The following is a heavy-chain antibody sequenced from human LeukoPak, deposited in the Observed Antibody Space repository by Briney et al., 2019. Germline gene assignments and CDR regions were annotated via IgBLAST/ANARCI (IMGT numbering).Heavy chain of an antibody. D-gene: IGHD3-10*02. Sequence: GGSLRLSCIASGFTFDDYGMSWVRQAPGKGLEWVSGINWTGGSTGYADSVKGRFTISRDNAKNSLYLQMNSLRAEDTAVYYCAELGITMIGGVWGKGTTVTISS. CDR2: INWTGGST. CDR1: GFTFDDYG. J-gene: IGHJ6*04. V-gene: IGHV3-20*04. CDR3: AELGITMIGGV.